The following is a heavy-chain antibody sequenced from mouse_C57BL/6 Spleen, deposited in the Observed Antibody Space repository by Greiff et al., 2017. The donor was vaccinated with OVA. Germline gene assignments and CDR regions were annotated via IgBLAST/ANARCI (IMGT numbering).Heavy chain of an antibody. CDR3: ARAYYYGSSVGYFDV. D-gene: IGHD1-1*01. CDR2: FHPYNDDT. J-gene: IGHJ1*03. Sequence: VQLQESGAELVKPGASVKMSCKASGYTFTTYPIEWMKQNHGKSLEWIGNFHPYNDDTKYNEKFKGKATLTVEKSSSTVYLELSRLTSDDSAVYYCARAYYYGSSVGYFDVWGTGTTVTVSS. CDR1: GYTFTTYP. V-gene: IGHV1-47*01.